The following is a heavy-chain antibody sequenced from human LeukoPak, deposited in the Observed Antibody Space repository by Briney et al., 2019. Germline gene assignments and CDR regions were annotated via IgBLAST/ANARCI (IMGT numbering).Heavy chain of an antibody. CDR2: ISGSGGST. V-gene: IGHV3-23*01. D-gene: IGHD3-10*01. J-gene: IGHJ6*02. CDR1: GFTFSSYA. CDR3: AKLYGSGSYVDYYYGMDV. Sequence: GGSLRLSCAASGFTFSSYAMSWVRQAPGKGLEWVSAISGSGGSTYYADSVKGRFTIPRDNSKNTLYLQMNSLRAEDTAVYYCAKLYGSGSYVDYYYGMDVWGQGTTVTVSS.